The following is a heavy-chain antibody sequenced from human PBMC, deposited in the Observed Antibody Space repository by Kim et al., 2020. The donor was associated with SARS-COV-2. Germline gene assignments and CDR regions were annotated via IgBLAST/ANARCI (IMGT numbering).Heavy chain of an antibody. D-gene: IGHD3-10*01. CDR2: IIPIFDAT. Sequence: SVKVSCKSSGGSFKSYAFTWVRQAPGRGLEWVGGIIPIFDATHYARKFQGRVTITAYERTSTAYMELRGLRSDDTATYYCARGSYGSASWELDRYYYYAMDVWGQGTAVTASS. J-gene: IGHJ6*02. V-gene: IGHV1-69*13. CDR3: ARGSYGSASWELDRYYYYAMDV. CDR1: GGSFKSYA.